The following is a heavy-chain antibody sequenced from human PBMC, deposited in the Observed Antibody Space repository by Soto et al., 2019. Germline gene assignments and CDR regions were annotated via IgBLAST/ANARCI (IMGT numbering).Heavy chain of an antibody. CDR2: LYRPGST. J-gene: IGHJ4*02. V-gene: IGHV4-4*02. Sequence: SETLSLACAVSVGSFTSNNWWTWGRQPPGQGLEWIGELYRPGSTTYNPSLKRRATISXXXSXXXXSLXVTXXTAXDTAVDYCASRDPATSVDYWGQGTLFTVSS. D-gene: IGHD1-1*01. CDR3: ASRDPATSVDY. CDR1: VGSFTSNNW.